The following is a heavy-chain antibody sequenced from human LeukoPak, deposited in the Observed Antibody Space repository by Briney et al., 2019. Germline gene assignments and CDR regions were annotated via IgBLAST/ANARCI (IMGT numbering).Heavy chain of an antibody. CDR2: ISAYNGNT. J-gene: IGHJ4*02. V-gene: IGHV1-18*01. CDR1: GYTFTSYG. Sequence: ASVTVSCKASGYTFTSYGISWVRQAPGQGLEWMGWISAYNGNTNYAQKLQGRVTMTTDTSTSTAYMELRSLRSDDTAVYYCARGYSSGWYPTRFDYWGQGTLVTVSS. D-gene: IGHD6-19*01. CDR3: ARGYSSGWYPTRFDY.